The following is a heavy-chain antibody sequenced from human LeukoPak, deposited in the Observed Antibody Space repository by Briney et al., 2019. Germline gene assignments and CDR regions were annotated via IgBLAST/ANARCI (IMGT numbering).Heavy chain of an antibody. D-gene: IGHD6-19*01. J-gene: IGHJ4*02. CDR1: GGSISNYY. CDR3: AREAYSSGWS. CDR2: ISSSGTT. V-gene: IGHV4-4*07. Sequence: SETLSLTCTVSGGSISNYYWSWIRRPAGKGLEWIGRISSSGTTKYSPSLKSRVTMSVDTSKYHFSLKLSSVTAADTAVYYCAREAYSSGWSWGQGTLVTVSS.